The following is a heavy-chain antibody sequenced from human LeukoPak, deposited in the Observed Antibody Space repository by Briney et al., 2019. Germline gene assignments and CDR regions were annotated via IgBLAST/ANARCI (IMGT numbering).Heavy chain of an antibody. V-gene: IGHV4-59*01. Sequence: PSETLSLTCTVSGGSISSYYWSWIRQPPGKGLEWVGYIYYSGSTNYNPSLKSRVTISVDTSKNQFSLKLSSVPAADTAVYYCARYYGSGSYDLPYYYYGMDVWGQGTTVTVSS. CDR2: IYYSGST. D-gene: IGHD3-10*01. CDR1: GGSISSYY. J-gene: IGHJ6*02. CDR3: ARYYGSGSYDLPYYYYGMDV.